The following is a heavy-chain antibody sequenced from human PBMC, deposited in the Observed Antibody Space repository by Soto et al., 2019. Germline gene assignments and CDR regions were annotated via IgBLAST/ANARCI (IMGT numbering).Heavy chain of an antibody. CDR2: ISAYNGNT. CDR1: GYTFTSYG. D-gene: IGHD3-9*01. V-gene: IGHV1-18*01. Sequence: QVQLVQSGAEVKKPRASVKVSCKPSGYTFTSYGLSWVRQAPGQGLEWMGWISAYNGNTNYAQKLQGRVTMTTDTSTSTAYMELRSLRSDDTAVYYCARVYYDILTGYFKGYYGMDVWGQGTTVTVSS. CDR3: ARVYYDILTGYFKGYYGMDV. J-gene: IGHJ6*02.